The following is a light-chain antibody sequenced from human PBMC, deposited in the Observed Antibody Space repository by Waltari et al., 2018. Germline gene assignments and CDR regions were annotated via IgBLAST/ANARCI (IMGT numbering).Light chain of an antibody. J-gene: IGKJ3*01. V-gene: IGKV3-11*01. CDR1: QSVSSY. Sequence: EIVLTQSPATLSLSPGERATLSCRASQSVSSYLAWYHKKPGQAPRLLIYDASNRATGIPARFSGSGSGTDFTLTVSSLEPEDFAVYYCQQRNNWPPGVEFTFGPGTKVDIK. CDR2: DAS. CDR3: QQRNNWPPGVEFT.